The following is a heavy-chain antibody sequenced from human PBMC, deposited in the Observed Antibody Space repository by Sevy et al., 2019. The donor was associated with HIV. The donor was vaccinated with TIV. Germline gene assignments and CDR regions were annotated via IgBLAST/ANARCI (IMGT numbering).Heavy chain of an antibody. CDR3: ARVATGTLCHDY. CDR1: GYTFTGYY. D-gene: IGHD1-7*01. V-gene: IGHV1-2*02. Sequence: ASVKVSCKASGYTFTGYYIHWVRQAPGQGLQWMGWINPNSGGTNYAQKFQGRVTMTRDMSISTAYMGLSRLRSDDTAVYYCARVATGTLCHDYWGQGTLVTVSS. J-gene: IGHJ4*02. CDR2: INPNSGGT.